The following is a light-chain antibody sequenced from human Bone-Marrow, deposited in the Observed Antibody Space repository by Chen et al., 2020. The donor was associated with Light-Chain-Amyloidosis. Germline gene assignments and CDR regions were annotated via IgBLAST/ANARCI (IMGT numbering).Light chain of an antibody. CDR1: DLPTKY. Sequence: SYELTQPPSVSVSPGQTARITCSGDDLPTKYAYWYQQKPGQAPVLVIHRDTERPSGISERFSGSSSGTTATWTISGDQAEDEADYHCQSADSSGTDEVIFGGGTKLTVL. CDR3: QSADSSGTDEVI. V-gene: IGLV3-25*03. CDR2: RDT. J-gene: IGLJ2*01.